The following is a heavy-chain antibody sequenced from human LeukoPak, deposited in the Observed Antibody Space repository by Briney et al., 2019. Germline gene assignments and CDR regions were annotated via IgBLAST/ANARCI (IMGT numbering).Heavy chain of an antibody. D-gene: IGHD3-22*01. Sequence: SETLSLTCTVSGGSPSSYYWSWIRQPPGEGLEWIGHIYSSGSTNYNPSLKSRVTISIDTSKNQFSLKLTSVTAADTAVYYCARGRYLYDSTGYYYWGQGTLVTVSS. CDR1: GGSPSSYY. V-gene: IGHV4-59*01. CDR2: IYSSGST. CDR3: ARGRYLYDSTGYYY. J-gene: IGHJ4*02.